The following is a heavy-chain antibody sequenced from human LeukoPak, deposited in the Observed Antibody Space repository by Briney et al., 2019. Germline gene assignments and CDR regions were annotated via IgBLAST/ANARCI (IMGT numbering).Heavy chain of an antibody. J-gene: IGHJ6*02. CDR3: AKDTSSGPLYYGMDV. CDR1: GFTFSSYD. Sequence: GRSLRLSCAASGFTFSSYDMHWVRKAPGKGLEWVAVISYDGSNKYYADSVKGRFTISRDNSKNTLYLQMNSLRAEDTAVYYCAKDTSSGPLYYGMDVWGQGTTVTVSS. CDR2: ISYDGSNK. D-gene: IGHD6-19*01. V-gene: IGHV3-30*18.